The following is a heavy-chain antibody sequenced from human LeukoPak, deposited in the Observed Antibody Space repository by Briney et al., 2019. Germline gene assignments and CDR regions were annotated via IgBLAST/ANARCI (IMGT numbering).Heavy chain of an antibody. CDR2: ISYDGSNK. Sequence: GGSLRLSCAASGFTFSSYGMHWVRQAPGNGLEWVAVISYDGSNKYYADSVKGRFTISRDNSKNTLYLQMNSLRAEDTAVYYCAKETSSGSYYNEGVYDYWGQGTLVTVSS. D-gene: IGHD3-10*01. J-gene: IGHJ4*02. CDR1: GFTFSSYG. V-gene: IGHV3-30*18. CDR3: AKETSSGSYYNEGVYDY.